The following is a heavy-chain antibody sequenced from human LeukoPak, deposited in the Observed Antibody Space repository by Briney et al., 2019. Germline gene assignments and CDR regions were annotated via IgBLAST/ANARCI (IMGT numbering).Heavy chain of an antibody. D-gene: IGHD2-21*02. CDR1: GFTFSSYG. V-gene: IGHV3-15*01. J-gene: IGHJ5*02. Sequence: GGSLRLSCAASGFTFSSYGMHWVRQAPGKGLEWVGRIKSKTDGGTTDYAAPVKGRFTISRDDSKNTLYLQMNSLKTEDTAVYYCTTDLLYCGGDCSFDPWGQGTLVTVSS. CDR3: TTDLLYCGGDCSFDP. CDR2: IKSKTDGGTT.